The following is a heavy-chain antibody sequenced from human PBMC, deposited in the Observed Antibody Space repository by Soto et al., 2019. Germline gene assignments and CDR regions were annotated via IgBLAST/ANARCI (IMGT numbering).Heavy chain of an antibody. CDR3: ARLFFKLGTDRPRISYFGF. V-gene: IGHV4-39*01. J-gene: IGHJ4*01. CDR1: GASVSSSHYY. CDR2: IYYSGST. D-gene: IGHD7-27*01. Sequence: SEALSVIPSVSGASVSSSHYYWGWIRQPPVEGLEWIGSIYYSGSTYYSPSLTSRVIISVDTSKNQFSLKLNSVTAQDTAVYYCARLFFKLGTDRPRISYFGFWGHGNPVPVSS.